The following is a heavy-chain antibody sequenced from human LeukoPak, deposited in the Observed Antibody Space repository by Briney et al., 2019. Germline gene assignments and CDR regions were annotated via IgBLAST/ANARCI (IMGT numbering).Heavy chain of an antibody. CDR2: ISSSSSTI. V-gene: IGHV3-48*01. CDR3: ARARIAVLDAFDI. Sequence: GGSLRLSCAASGFTFSSYSMNWVRQAPGKGLEWVSYISSSSSTIYYADSVKGRFTISRDNSKNTLYLQMNSLRAEDTAVYYCARARIAVLDAFDIWGQGTMVTVSS. CDR1: GFTFSSYS. J-gene: IGHJ3*02. D-gene: IGHD6-19*01.